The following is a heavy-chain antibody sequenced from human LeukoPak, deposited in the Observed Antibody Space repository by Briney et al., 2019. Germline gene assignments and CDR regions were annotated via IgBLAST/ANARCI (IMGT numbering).Heavy chain of an antibody. CDR1: GGSISSYY. CDR3: ARDRGGSGSQDYFYGMDV. V-gene: IGHV4-59*01. Sequence: SETLSLTCTVSGGSISSYYWSRIRQPPGKGLEWIGYIYYSGSTNYNPSLKSRVTISVDTSKNQFSLKLSSVTAADTAVYYCARDRGGSGSQDYFYGMDVWGKGTTVTVSS. CDR2: IYYSGST. J-gene: IGHJ6*04. D-gene: IGHD3-10*01.